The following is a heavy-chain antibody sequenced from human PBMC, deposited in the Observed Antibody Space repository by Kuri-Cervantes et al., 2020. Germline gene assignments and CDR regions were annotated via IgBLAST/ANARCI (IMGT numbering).Heavy chain of an antibody. CDR2: INPNSGGT. Sequence: ASVKVSCKASGCTFTGYYMHWVRQAPGQGLEWMGWINPNSGGTNYAQKFQGRVTMTRDTSISTAYMELSSLRSEDTAVYYCARSYGDYVNWLDPWGQGTLVTVSS. J-gene: IGHJ5*02. CDR3: ARSYGDYVNWLDP. CDR1: GCTFTGYY. V-gene: IGHV1-2*02. D-gene: IGHD4-17*01.